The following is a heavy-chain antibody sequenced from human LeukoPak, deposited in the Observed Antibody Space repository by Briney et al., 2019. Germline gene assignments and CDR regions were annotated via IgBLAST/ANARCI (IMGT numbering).Heavy chain of an antibody. CDR3: ARGGEVCSSTSCYRGHEY. Sequence: GASVKVSCKASGYSFTGYYMHWVRQAPGQGLEWMARINPDTGGTSYAQRFQGRVTMTRDTSISTGYVELRRLTSDDTAVYYCARGGEVCSSTSCYRGHEYWGQGTLVTVSS. D-gene: IGHD2-2*01. J-gene: IGHJ4*02. CDR1: GYSFTGYY. CDR2: INPDTGGT. V-gene: IGHV1-2*06.